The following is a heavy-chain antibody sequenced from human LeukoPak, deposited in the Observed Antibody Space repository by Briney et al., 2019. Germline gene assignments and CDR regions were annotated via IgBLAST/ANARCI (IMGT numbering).Heavy chain of an antibody. Sequence: GGSLEISWKGSGYNFNTYWVAWVRQLPGKGLEWMGIIRPMNSDVRYSPSFQGQVTISADRSINTAYLQWSSLTASDTAMYYCASRPFETTVVPWDFYWGQGTQVTVSS. D-gene: IGHD4-23*01. CDR1: GYNFNTYW. J-gene: IGHJ4*02. CDR3: ASRPFETTVVPWDFY. CDR2: IRPMNSDV. V-gene: IGHV5-51*01.